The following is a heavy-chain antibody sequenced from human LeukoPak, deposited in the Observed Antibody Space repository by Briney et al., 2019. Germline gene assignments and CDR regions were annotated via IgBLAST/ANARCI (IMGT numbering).Heavy chain of an antibody. V-gene: IGHV3-23*01. J-gene: IGHJ4*02. CDR1: GFTFSNSD. CDR2: ISGSGGKT. CDR3: AKALAHPGKYYFDY. D-gene: IGHD1-14*01. Sequence: GGSLRLSCEASGFTFSNSDMSWARQAPGKGLEWVSGISGSGGKTYYADSVKGRFTISRDNSKNTLYLQMNSLRADDTAVYYCAKALAHPGKYYFDYWGQGTLVTVSS.